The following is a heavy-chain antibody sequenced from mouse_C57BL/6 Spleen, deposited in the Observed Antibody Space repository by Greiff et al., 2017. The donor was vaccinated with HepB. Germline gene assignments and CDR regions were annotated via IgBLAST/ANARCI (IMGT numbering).Heavy chain of an antibody. CDR2: INPYNGGT. CDR3: ARNYDYDGAWFAY. CDR1: GYTFTDYY. Sequence: VQLQQSGPVLVKPGASVKMSCKASGYTFTDYYMNWVKQSHGKSLEWIGVINPYNGGTSYNQKFKVKATLTVDKSSSTAYMELNSLTSEDSAVYYCARNYDYDGAWFAYWGQGTLVTVSA. D-gene: IGHD2-4*01. J-gene: IGHJ3*01. V-gene: IGHV1-19*01.